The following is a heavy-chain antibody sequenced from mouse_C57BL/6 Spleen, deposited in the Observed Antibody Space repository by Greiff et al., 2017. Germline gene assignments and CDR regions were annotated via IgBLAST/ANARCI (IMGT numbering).Heavy chain of an antibody. V-gene: IGHV1-15*01. J-gene: IGHJ3*01. Sequence: VQLQQSGAELVRPGASVTLSCKASGYTFTDYEMHWVKQTPVHGLEWIGAIDPETGGTAYNQKFKGEAILTADKSSSTAYMELRSLTSEDSAVYYCTGAWLAYWGQGTLVTVSA. CDR2: IDPETGGT. CDR1: GYTFTDYE. CDR3: TGAWLAY.